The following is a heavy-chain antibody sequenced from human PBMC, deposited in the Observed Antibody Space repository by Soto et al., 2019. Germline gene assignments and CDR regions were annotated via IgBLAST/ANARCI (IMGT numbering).Heavy chain of an antibody. CDR2: INAGNGNT. CDR1: GYTFTSYA. J-gene: IGHJ4*02. V-gene: IGHV1-3*01. CDR3: ARDLPPVDY. Sequence: QVQLVQSGAEVKKPGASVKVSCKASGYTFTSYAMHWVRQAPGQRLEWMGWINAGNGNTKYSQKFQGRVTITRDTSARTAYMGLSRLRSEGTAVYYCARDLPPVDYWGQGPLVTVSS.